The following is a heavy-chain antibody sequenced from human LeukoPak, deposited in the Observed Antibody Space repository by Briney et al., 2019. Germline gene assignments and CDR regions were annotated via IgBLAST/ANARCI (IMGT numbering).Heavy chain of an antibody. CDR1: GFTFSRYW. CDR3: ARDGGIYYDSSDYYAPFDY. Sequence: GGSLRLSCTASGFTFSRYWMSWVRQAPGKGLEWVANIKQDGSEKYFVDSVEGRLTISRDNAKNSLYLQMNSLRAEDTALYYCARDGGIYYDSSDYYAPFDYWGQGTLVTVSS. D-gene: IGHD3-22*01. CDR2: IKQDGSEK. V-gene: IGHV3-7*01. J-gene: IGHJ4*02.